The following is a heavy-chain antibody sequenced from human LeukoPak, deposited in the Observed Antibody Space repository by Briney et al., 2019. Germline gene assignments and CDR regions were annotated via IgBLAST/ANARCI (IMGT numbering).Heavy chain of an antibody. CDR2: INPKSGAT. D-gene: IGHD2-8*02. CDR3: ARAGDESTGHYDSLHF. Sequence: ASVKVSCKASGYTFDENHIHWVRQAPGQRPEWMGWINPKSGATDSAQKFQGRRTMTRATSIGTASMDLSGLRLDDTGIYYCARAGDESTGHYDSLHFWGQGTMVTVSS. V-gene: IGHV1-2*02. J-gene: IGHJ3*01. CDR1: GYTFDENH.